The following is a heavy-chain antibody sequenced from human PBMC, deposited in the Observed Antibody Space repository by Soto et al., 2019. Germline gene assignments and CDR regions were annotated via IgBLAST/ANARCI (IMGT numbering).Heavy chain of an antibody. V-gene: IGHV1-2*04. CDR1: GYTFTGYY. D-gene: IGHD2-15*01. Sequence: ASVKVSCKASGYTFTGYYMHWVRQAPGQGLEWMGWINPNSGGTNYAQKFQGWVTMTRDTSISTAYMELSRLRSDDTAVYYCAIGHQRCYSPWDHFAYRPRRTLVPVSS. CDR3: AIGHQRCYSPWDHFAY. J-gene: IGHJ4*01. CDR2: INPNSGGT.